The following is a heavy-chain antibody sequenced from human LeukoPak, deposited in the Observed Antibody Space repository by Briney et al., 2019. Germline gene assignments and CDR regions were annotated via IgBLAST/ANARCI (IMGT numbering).Heavy chain of an antibody. D-gene: IGHD5-18*01. Sequence: GGSLRLSCAASGFTFSRYWMHWVRQAPGKGLVWVSRINSDGSRTTYADSVKGRFTISRDNAKNTLYLQMNSLRAEDTALYYCARGGEYGYGPDYWGQGTLVTVSS. CDR1: GFTFSRYW. CDR3: ARGGEYGYGPDY. CDR2: INSDGSRT. J-gene: IGHJ4*02. V-gene: IGHV3-74*01.